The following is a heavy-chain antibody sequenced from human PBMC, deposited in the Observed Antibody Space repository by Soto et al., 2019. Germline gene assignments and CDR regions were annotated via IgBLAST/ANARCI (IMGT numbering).Heavy chain of an antibody. CDR3: ARVTGPVSAIDY. CDR2: VNHSGST. V-gene: IGHV4-34*01. CDR1: GGSFSGYY. J-gene: IGHJ4*02. Sequence: PSETLSLTCAVYGGSFSGYYWSWIRQPPGKGLEWIGEVNHSGSTNYNPSLKSRGTISVDTAKNQFSLKLSSVTAADTAVYYCARVTGPVSAIDYWGQGTLVTVSS. D-gene: IGHD1-20*01.